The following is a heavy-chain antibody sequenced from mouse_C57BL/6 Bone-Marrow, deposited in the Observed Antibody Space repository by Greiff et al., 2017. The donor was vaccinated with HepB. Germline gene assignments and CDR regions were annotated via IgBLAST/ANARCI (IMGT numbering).Heavy chain of an antibody. D-gene: IGHD2-3*01. Sequence: VQLQQSGAELVRPGASVKLSCTASDFNIKDDYMHWVKQRPEQGLEWIGWIDPENGDTEYASKFQGKATITADTSSNTAYLQLSSLTSEDTAVYYCTTDGYYMDYWGQGTSVTVSS. J-gene: IGHJ4*01. V-gene: IGHV14-4*01. CDR3: TTDGYYMDY. CDR2: IDPENGDT. CDR1: DFNIKDDY.